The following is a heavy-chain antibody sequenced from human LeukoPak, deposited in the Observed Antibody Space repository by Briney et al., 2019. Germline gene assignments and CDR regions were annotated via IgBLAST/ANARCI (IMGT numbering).Heavy chain of an antibody. J-gene: IGHJ6*02. CDR3: ASTLWFGELFLGLDV. CDR1: GGSISSGGYS. D-gene: IGHD3-10*01. CDR2: IYHSGST. V-gene: IGHV4-30-2*01. Sequence: SETLSLTCAVSGGSISSGGYSWSWIRQPPGKGLEWIGYIYHSGSTYYNPSLKSRVTISVDRSKNQFSLKLSSVTAADTAVYYCASTLWFGELFLGLDVWGQGTTVTVS.